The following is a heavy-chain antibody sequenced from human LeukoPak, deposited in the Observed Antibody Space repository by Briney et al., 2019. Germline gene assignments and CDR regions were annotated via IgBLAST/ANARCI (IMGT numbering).Heavy chain of an antibody. CDR3: AREDYYDSSGYYPNWFDP. Sequence: ASVKVSCKASGYTFTGYYMHWVRQAPGQGLEWMGWINPNSGGTNYAQKLQGRVTMTRDTSISTAYMELSRLRSDDTAVYYCAREDYYDSSGYYPNWFDPWGQGTLVTVSS. J-gene: IGHJ5*02. CDR1: GYTFTGYY. D-gene: IGHD3-22*01. V-gene: IGHV1-2*02. CDR2: INPNSGGT.